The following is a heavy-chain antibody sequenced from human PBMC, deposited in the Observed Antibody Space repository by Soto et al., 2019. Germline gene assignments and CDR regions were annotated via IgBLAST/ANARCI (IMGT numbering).Heavy chain of an antibody. V-gene: IGHV1-58*01. J-gene: IGHJ5*02. D-gene: IGHD2-15*01. CDR3: AAVAATVNWFDP. CDR2: IVVGSGNT. CDR1: GFTFTSSA. Sequence: SVKVSCKASGFTFTSSAVQWVRQARGQRLEWIGWIVVGSGNTNYAQKFQERVTITRDMSTSTAYMELSSLRSEDTAVYYCAAVAATVNWFDPWGQGTLVTVSS.